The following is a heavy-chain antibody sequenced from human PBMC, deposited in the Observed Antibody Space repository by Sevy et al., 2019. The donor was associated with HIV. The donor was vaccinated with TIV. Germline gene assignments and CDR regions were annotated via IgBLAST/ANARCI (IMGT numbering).Heavy chain of an antibody. CDR1: GYKFTSYW. J-gene: IGHJ4*02. CDR2: IYPDDSEI. Sequence: GESLKISCKGSGYKFTSYWIAWVRQMPGKGLEWMGIIYPDDSEIRYSPSSQGQVTISVDKSISTAYLQWTNLKASDTAMYFCARRGYDSSGYPQYYFDYWGQGTLVTVSS. CDR3: ARRGYDSSGYPQYYFDY. D-gene: IGHD3-22*01. V-gene: IGHV5-51*01.